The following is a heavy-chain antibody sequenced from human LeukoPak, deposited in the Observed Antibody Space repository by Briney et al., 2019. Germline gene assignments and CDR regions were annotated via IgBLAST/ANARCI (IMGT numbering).Heavy chain of an antibody. D-gene: IGHD5-12*01. CDR2: INRDGSST. Sequence: RGSLSLSRAASGFTFSSHWIHWVRQAPGKGAGAVSGINRDGSSTSYADSVKGRFTISRDNAKNTLYLQMNSLRAEDTAVYYCARVSGNEPFDYWGQGTLVTVSS. V-gene: IGHV3-74*01. CDR3: ARVSGNEPFDY. J-gene: IGHJ4*02. CDR1: GFTFSSHW.